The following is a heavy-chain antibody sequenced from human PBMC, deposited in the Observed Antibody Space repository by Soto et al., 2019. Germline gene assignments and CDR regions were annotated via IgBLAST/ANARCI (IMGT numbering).Heavy chain of an antibody. CDR1: GSTFPSYE. CDR2: MKPNSGNT. D-gene: IGHD4-17*01. J-gene: IGHJ3*02. Sequence: ASGRVSCRVSGSTFPSYEFNWGSHAPGQVLEWMGWMKPNSGNTGYAQKFQGRVTMTRNTSISTVYMELSSLGSEDTAVYYCAGREVTTDDAFDIWGQGTMVTVSS. V-gene: IGHV1-8*01. CDR3: AGREVTTDDAFDI.